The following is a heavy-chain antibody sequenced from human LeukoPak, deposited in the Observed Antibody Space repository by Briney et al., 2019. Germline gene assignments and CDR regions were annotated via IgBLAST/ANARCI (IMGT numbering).Heavy chain of an antibody. Sequence: PGGSLRLSCAVSGFSVNDNYMSWVRQAPGKGLQWVSVMFPDGRTYYAGSVKGRFTISRDLARNTLLLQMHSLRADDTAVHYCARTNPVYGDYDYWGQGTLVTVSS. CDR1: GFSVNDNY. CDR2: MFPDGRT. D-gene: IGHD4-17*01. CDR3: ARTNPVYGDYDY. J-gene: IGHJ4*02. V-gene: IGHV3-53*01.